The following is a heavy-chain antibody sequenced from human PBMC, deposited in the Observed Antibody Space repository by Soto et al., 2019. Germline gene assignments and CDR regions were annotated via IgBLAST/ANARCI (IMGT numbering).Heavy chain of an antibody. Sequence: GGSLRLSCAASGFTFSSYAMSWVRQAPGKGLEWVSAISGSGGNTHYADSVKGRFTISRDNSKNTLYLQMNSLRAEDTAVYYCATSPCSSTSCYLTPPLEHYYYYYGMDVWGQGTTVTVSS. CDR2: ISGSGGNT. CDR3: ATSPCSSTSCYLTPPLEHYYYYYGMDV. CDR1: GFTFSSYA. D-gene: IGHD2-2*01. J-gene: IGHJ6*02. V-gene: IGHV3-23*01.